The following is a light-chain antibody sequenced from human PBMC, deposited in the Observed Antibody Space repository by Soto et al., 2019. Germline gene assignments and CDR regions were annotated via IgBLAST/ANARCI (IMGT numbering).Light chain of an antibody. CDR2: DVS. CDR3: SSYTSSRTYV. CDR1: SSDVGGYNY. J-gene: IGLJ1*01. Sequence: QSVLTQPASVSGSPGQSITISCIGTSSDVGGYNYVSWYQQHPGKAPKLTIYDVSNRPSGVSNRFSGSKSGNTASLSISGPQAEDEADYYCSSYTSSRTYVFGTGTKVTVL. V-gene: IGLV2-14*01.